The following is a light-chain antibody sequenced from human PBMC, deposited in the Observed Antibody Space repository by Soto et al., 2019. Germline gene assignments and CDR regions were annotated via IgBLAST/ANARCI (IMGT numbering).Light chain of an antibody. CDR3: QQYDSYVT. J-gene: IGKJ2*01. V-gene: IGKV1-5*03. CDR2: KAS. CDR1: QSIGIW. Sequence: DIPMTQSPSTLSASVGDRVTITCRASQSIGIWLAWYQQKPGKAPKLLIYKASSLKGEVPSSFSGSGFGTDFPLTISLLQADGVASYFCQQYDSYVTFGQGTKLEIK.